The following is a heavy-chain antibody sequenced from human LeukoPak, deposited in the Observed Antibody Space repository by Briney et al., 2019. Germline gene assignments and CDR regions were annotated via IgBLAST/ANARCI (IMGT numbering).Heavy chain of an antibody. CDR3: AECSSTSCYFGNILNMAFDI. CDR2: IIPLFGTA. Sequence: AVKVSCKASVGTLSSYAISSVPPAPRQGVEWVGGIIPLFGTANYAQKLQGTVTLTADETPRTAYMETSSLRSEDTAVYFSAECSSTSCYFGNILNMAFDIWGQGTMLTVSS. CDR1: VGTLSSYA. J-gene: IGHJ3*02. D-gene: IGHD2-2*01. V-gene: IGHV1-69*13.